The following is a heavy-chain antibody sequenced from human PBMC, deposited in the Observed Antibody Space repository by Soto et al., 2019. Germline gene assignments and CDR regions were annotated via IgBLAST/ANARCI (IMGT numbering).Heavy chain of an antibody. D-gene: IGHD3-9*01. J-gene: IGHJ4*02. CDR2: INGGGGTT. V-gene: IGHV3-23*01. Sequence: GGSLRLSCAASGFSFSGYTMNWVRQAQGKGLEWISGINGGGGTTYYADSVKGRFTISRDDSKNIPYLQMNSPRAEDTAIYYCAKDRHPDGIWTFDYWGRGTLVTVSS. CDR1: GFSFSGYT. CDR3: AKDRHPDGIWTFDY.